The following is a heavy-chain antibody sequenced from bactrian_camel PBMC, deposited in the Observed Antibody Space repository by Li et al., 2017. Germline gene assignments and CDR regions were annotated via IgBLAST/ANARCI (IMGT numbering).Heavy chain of an antibody. V-gene: IGHV3S53*01. CDR3: AADFYCTSPVQGLRLMSHLPH. J-gene: IGHJ4*01. CDR1: SIGRDSSDC. Sequence: HVQLVESGGGSVQAGGSLRLSCKASSIGRDSSDCMGWFCQSPGKEREGVAILDRNAYSGYADSVKGRFSISRDSSEATLYLLMNDLKPEDTAMYYCAADFYCTSPVQGLRLMSHLPHLGQGTQVTVS. D-gene: IGHD1*01. CDR2: LDRNAYS.